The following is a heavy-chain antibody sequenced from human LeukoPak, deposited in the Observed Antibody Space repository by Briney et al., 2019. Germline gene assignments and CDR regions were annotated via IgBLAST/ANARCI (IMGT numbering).Heavy chain of an antibody. CDR2: ISSSGSTI. CDR3: ARDLAVAGNM. Sequence: GGSLRLSCVASGFTFSSYEMNWVRQAPGKGLEWVSYISSSGSTIYYADSVKGRFTISRDNAKNSLYLQMNSLRAEDTAVYYCARDLAVAGNMWGQGTLVTVSS. CDR1: GFTFSSYE. J-gene: IGHJ4*02. D-gene: IGHD6-19*01. V-gene: IGHV3-48*03.